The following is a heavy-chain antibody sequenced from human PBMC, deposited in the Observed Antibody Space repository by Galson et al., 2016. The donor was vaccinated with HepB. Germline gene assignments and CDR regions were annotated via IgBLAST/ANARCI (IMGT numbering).Heavy chain of an antibody. CDR3: ARRASSGWYWPMDY. CDR2: IDPSDTYT. J-gene: IGHJ4*02. V-gene: IGHV5-10-1*01. Sequence: QSGAEVKKPGESLRISCKGSEYSFTSSSINWVRQMPGKGLDWMGQIDPSDTYTNYSPSFPGHVTNTADKSTNTAYLQWNSRKDSDTAIDSCARRASSGWYWPMDYWGQGTLVTGSS. CDR1: EYSFTSSS. D-gene: IGHD6-19*01.